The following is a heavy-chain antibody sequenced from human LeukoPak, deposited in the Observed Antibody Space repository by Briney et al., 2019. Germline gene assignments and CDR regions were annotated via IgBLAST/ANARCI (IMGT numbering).Heavy chain of an antibody. Sequence: GGSLRLSCVASGFTFSDHAVSWVRQAPGRGLEWVSAISGGSTSSYYADSVKGRFTISRDNSKNTLYLQMHSLRAEDTAIYYCAKEFWFVNSYYFDYWGLGTLVTVSS. CDR3: AKEFWFVNSYYFDY. CDR2: ISGGSTSS. CDR1: GFTFSDHA. J-gene: IGHJ4*02. V-gene: IGHV3-23*01. D-gene: IGHD3-10*01.